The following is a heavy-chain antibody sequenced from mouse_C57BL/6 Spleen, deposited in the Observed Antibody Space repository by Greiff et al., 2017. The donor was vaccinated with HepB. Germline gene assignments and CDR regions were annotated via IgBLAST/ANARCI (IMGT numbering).Heavy chain of an antibody. D-gene: IGHD2-1*01. CDR2: IDPSDSYT. J-gene: IGHJ2*01. Sequence: QVQLQQPGAELVKPGASVKLSCKASGYTFTSYWMQWVKQRPGQGLEWIGEIDPSDSYTNYNQKFKGKATLTVDTSSSTAYMQLSSLTSEDSAVYYCARYGNYENYFDYWRQGTTLTVSS. CDR1: GYTFTSYW. V-gene: IGHV1-50*01. CDR3: ARYGNYENYFDY.